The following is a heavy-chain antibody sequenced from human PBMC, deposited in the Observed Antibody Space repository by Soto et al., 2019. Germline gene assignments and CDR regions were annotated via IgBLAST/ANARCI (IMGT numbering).Heavy chain of an antibody. CDR3: ARDKGLVVPAALPYYFDY. CDR2: ISSSSSYI. J-gene: IGHJ4*02. D-gene: IGHD2-2*01. Sequence: PGGSLRLSCAASGFTFSSYAMSWVRQAPGKGLEWVSAISSSSSYIYYADSVKGRFTISRDNAKNSLYLQMNSLRAEDTAVYYCARDKGLVVPAALPYYFDYWGQGTLVTVSS. CDR1: GFTFSSYA. V-gene: IGHV3-21*01.